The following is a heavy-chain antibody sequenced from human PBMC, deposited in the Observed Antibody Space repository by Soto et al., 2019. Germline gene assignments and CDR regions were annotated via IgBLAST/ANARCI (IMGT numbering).Heavy chain of an antibody. V-gene: IGHV4-4*07. CDR3: ARGFGGTWYYFDY. CDR1: GGSINNYY. D-gene: IGHD6-13*01. J-gene: IGHJ4*02. CDR2: IYSSGTT. Sequence: QVQLQESGPGLVKPSETLSLSCTVSGGSINNYYWSWIRQPAGKGLEWIGRIYSSGTTNYNPSLKSRVTMSADTSDNQFSLKLSSVTAADTAVYYCARGFGGTWYYFDYWGQGTLVTVSS.